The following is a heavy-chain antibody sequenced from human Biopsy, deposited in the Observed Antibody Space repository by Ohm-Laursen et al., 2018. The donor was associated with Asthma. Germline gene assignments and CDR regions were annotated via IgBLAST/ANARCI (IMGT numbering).Heavy chain of an antibody. CDR2: INQYGSEE. CDR1: AFTFSTYW. J-gene: IGHJ6*02. D-gene: IGHD4-17*01. V-gene: IGHV3-7*01. Sequence: SLRLSCTASAFTFSTYWMTWVRQAPGKGLQWVATINQYGSEESYVDSVKGRFTISRDNSKNTLYLQMSSLRVEDTAVYYCAKDPRIYGDNVAGMDVWGQGTAVNVSS. CDR3: AKDPRIYGDNVAGMDV.